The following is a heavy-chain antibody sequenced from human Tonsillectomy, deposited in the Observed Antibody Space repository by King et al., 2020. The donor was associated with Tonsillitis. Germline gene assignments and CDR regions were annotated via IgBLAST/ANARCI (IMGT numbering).Heavy chain of an antibody. V-gene: IGHV3-9*01. D-gene: IGHD3-10*01. CDR3: AKGAVTGLLGYLDI. J-gene: IGHJ2*01. CDR1: GFIFDDYA. Sequence: QLVQSGGGLVQPGRSLRLSCVASGFIFDDYAMHWVRQAPGKGLEWVSGISWNSGNIGYGDSVKGRFTIFRDNAKNSLYLQMNSLRPEDSALYYCAKGAVTGLLGYLDIWGRGTLVTVSS. CDR2: ISWNSGNI.